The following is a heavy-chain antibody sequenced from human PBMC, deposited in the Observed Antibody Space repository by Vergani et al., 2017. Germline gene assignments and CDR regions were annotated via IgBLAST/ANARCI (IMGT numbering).Heavy chain of an antibody. V-gene: IGHV4-59*01. Sequence: QAQLQESGPGLVKPSETLSLTCTVSGGSITNNFWSWIRRPPGKGLEWIGYIYYSGSTNYNPSLKSRVTISVDTSKNQFSLKLSSVTAADTAVYYCASLPEPGRKASDNIWGQGTMVTVSS. J-gene: IGHJ3*02. CDR1: GGSITNNF. CDR2: IYYSGST. CDR3: ASLPEPGRKASDNI. D-gene: IGHD1-14*01.